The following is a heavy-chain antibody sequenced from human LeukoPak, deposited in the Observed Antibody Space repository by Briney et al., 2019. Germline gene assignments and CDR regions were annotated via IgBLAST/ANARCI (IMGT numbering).Heavy chain of an antibody. CDR1: GGSISGSYY. CDR2: ICYTRIT. D-gene: IGHD2-15*01. Sequence: SETLSLTCTVSGGSISGSYYWAWIRRPPGKGLEWIGDICYTRITYYGPSRNNRVTISVHTFKNQFSLKLSSVTAANTAVYYCTRPRECCSGGSCEYAFDIWGQGTVLTVSS. J-gene: IGHJ3*02. V-gene: IGHV4-39*01. CDR3: TRPRECCSGGSCEYAFDI.